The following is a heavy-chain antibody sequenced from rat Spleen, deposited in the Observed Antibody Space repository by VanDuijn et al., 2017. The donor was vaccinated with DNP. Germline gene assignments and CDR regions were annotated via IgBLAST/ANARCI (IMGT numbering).Heavy chain of an antibody. CDR3: ARLTQLYPRFDC. D-gene: IGHD1-2*01. Sequence: EVQLVESGGGLVQPGRSLKLSCAASGFTFSDYNMAWVRQAPKKGLEWVATISYDGSSTYYRDSVKGRFTISRDNAKSTLYLQMDSLRSEDTATYYCARLTQLYPRFDCWGQGVMVTVSS. V-gene: IGHV5-7*01. CDR1: GFTFSDYN. J-gene: IGHJ2*01. CDR2: ISYDGSST.